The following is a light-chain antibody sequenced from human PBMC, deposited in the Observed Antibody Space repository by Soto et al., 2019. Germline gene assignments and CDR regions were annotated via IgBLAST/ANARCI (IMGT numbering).Light chain of an antibody. J-gene: IGKJ1*01. CDR3: QQSYSTPRT. CDR2: AAS. V-gene: IGKV1-39*01. Sequence: EIQMTHSPSTLSASVGYRFTITCRASQSISIYLNWYQQKPGKAPKLLIYAASSLQSGVPSRFSGSGSGTDFTLTISSLQPEDFATYYCQQSYSTPRTFGQGTKVDIK. CDR1: QSISIY.